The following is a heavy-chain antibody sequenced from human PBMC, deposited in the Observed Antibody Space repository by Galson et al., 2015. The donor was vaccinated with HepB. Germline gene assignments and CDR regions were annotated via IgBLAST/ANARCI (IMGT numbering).Heavy chain of an antibody. J-gene: IGHJ3*02. CDR3: ARARQLEYCSDGSCYSPGTGPRLFDI. V-gene: IGHV3-74*01. Sequence: SLRLSCAASGFTFSSDWMHWVRHAPGKGLVWVSRINHDESSMTYADSVKGRFTISRDNAKNTLYLQMNSLRADDTAVYYCARARQLEYCSDGSCYSPGTGPRLFDIWGQGTMVTVSS. CDR1: GFTFSSDW. CDR2: INHDESSM. D-gene: IGHD2-15*01.